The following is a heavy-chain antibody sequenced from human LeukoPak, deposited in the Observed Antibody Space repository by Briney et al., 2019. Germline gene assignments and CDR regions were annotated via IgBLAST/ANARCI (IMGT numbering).Heavy chain of an antibody. CDR1: GFTFSSYS. CDR3: VRGSQDGYCSGGSCSNFDY. J-gene: IGHJ4*02. D-gene: IGHD2-15*01. V-gene: IGHV3-21*01. CDR2: ISSSSSYI. Sequence: GGSLRLSCAASGFTFSSYSMNWVRQAPGKGLEWVSSISSSSSYIYYADSVKGRFTISRDNAKNSLYLQMNSLRAEDTAVYYRVRGSQDGYCSGGSCSNFDYWGQGTLVTVSS.